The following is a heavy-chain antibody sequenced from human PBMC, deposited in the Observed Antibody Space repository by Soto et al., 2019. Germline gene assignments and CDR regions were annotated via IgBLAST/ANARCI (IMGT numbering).Heavy chain of an antibody. V-gene: IGHV4-39*01. D-gene: IGHD3-3*01. CDR3: ARQRAHLREWLLSWNWFDP. CDR1: GGSISSSSYY. CDR2: IYYSGST. J-gene: IGHJ5*02. Sequence: QLQLQESGPGLVKPSETLSLTCTVSGGSISSSSYYWGWIRQPPGKGLEWIGSIYYSGSTYYNPSLRSRVTISVDTSKNQFSLKLSSVTAADTAVYYCARQRAHLREWLLSWNWFDPWGQGTLVTVSS.